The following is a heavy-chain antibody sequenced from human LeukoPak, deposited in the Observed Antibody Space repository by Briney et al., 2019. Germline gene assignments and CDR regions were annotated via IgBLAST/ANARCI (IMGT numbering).Heavy chain of an antibody. CDR2: ISGSAGST. CDR3: AKSHYYGSGSCSH. J-gene: IGHJ4*02. V-gene: IGHV3-23*01. CDR1: GFTFSNYA. Sequence: GGSLRLSCAASGFTFSNYAMTWVRQAPGKGLEWVSTISGSAGSTYYADSVKGRFTITRDNSKNTLSLQMNSLRAEDTAVYYCAKSHYYGSGSCSHWGQGTLVTVSS. D-gene: IGHD3-10*01.